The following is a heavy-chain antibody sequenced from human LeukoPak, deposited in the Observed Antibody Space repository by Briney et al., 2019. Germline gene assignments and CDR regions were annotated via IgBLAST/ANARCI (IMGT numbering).Heavy chain of an antibody. J-gene: IGHJ4*02. V-gene: IGHV3-30*18. CDR2: ISYDGSNK. CDR1: GFTFSSYS. Sequence: GGSLRLSCAASGFTFSSYSMNWVRQAPGKGLEWVAVISYDGSNKYYADSVKGRFTISRDNSKNTLYLQMNSLRAEDTAVYYCAKQLGIAYYFDYWGQGTLVTVSS. D-gene: IGHD7-27*01. CDR3: AKQLGIAYYFDY.